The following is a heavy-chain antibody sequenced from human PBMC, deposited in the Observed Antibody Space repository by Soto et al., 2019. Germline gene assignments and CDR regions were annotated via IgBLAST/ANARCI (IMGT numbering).Heavy chain of an antibody. CDR1: GFTFSSYW. CDR3: ARRYSSSWYGVGWFDP. CDR2: IKQDGSEK. Sequence: EVQLVESGGGLVQPGGSLRLSCAASGFTFSSYWMSWVRQAPGKGLEWVANIKQDGSEKYYVDSVKGRFTISRDNAKNSLYLQMNSLRAEDTAVYYCARRYSSSWYGVGWFDPWGQGTLVTVSS. D-gene: IGHD6-13*01. V-gene: IGHV3-7*01. J-gene: IGHJ5*02.